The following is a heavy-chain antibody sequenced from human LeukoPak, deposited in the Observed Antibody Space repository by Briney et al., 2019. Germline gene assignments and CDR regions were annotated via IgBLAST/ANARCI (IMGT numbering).Heavy chain of an antibody. CDR1: GFTVSSNY. J-gene: IGHJ4*02. CDR2: IYSGGST. Sequence: GGSLRLSCAASGFTVSSNYMSWVRQAPGKGLEWVSVIYSGGSTYYADSVKGRFTISRDNSKSSLYLQMNSLRAEDTAVYDCARVVRGSYFDYWGQGTLVTVSS. CDR3: ARVVRGSYFDY. D-gene: IGHD1-26*01. V-gene: IGHV3-66*02.